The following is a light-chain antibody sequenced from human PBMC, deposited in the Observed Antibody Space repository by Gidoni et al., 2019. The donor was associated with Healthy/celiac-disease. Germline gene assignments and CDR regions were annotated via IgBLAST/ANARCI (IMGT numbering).Light chain of an antibody. V-gene: IGLV2-14*03. CDR1: SSDVGGYNY. J-gene: IGLJ3*02. CDR3: SSYTSSSTLWV. CDR2: DVS. Sequence: QSALTQPASVSGSPAQSITIYCTGTSSDVGGYNYVSWYQHHPGKAPKLMIYDVSNLPSGVSNRFSGSKSGNTASLTISGLQAEDEADYYCSSYTSSSTLWVFGGGTKLTVL.